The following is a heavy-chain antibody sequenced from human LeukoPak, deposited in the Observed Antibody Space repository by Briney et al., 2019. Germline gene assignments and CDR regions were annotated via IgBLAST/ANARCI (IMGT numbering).Heavy chain of an antibody. CDR2: IYYSGST. CDR3: ARGLGGDYPYYYYYMDV. D-gene: IGHD4-17*01. V-gene: IGHV4-59*12. Sequence: SETLSPTCTVSGGSISSYYWSWIRQPPGKGLEWIGYIYYSGSTNYNPSLKSRVTISVDTSKNQFSLKLSSVTAADTAVYYCARGLGGDYPYYYYYMDVWGKGTTVTTSS. J-gene: IGHJ6*03. CDR1: GGSISSYY.